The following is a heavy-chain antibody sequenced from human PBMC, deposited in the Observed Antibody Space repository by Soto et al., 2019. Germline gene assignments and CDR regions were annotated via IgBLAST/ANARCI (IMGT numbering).Heavy chain of an antibody. J-gene: IGHJ5*01. CDR3: ARASTGYSTSWFNF. CDR2: ISHIGST. Sequence: SETLSLTCTVSSGFINTYYWGWIRQPPGKGLECIGYISHIGSTNYNPSLKSRVNISVDTSKNQFSLNLSSVTAADTAVYYCARASTGYSTSWFNFWGQGILVIVSS. D-gene: IGHD6-25*01. V-gene: IGHV4-59*08. CDR1: SGFINTYY.